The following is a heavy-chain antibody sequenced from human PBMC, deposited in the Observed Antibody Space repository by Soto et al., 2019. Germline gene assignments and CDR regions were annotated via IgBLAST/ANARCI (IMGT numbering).Heavy chain of an antibody. Sequence: SVKVSCKASGGTFSSYAISWVRQAPGQGPEWMGGIIPIFGTANYAQKFQGRVTITADESTSTAYMELSSLRPEDTAVYYCAREFNYYDSSGYYYALDVWGQGTTVTVSS. CDR3: AREFNYYDSSGYYYALDV. CDR2: IIPIFGTA. V-gene: IGHV1-69*13. D-gene: IGHD3-22*01. J-gene: IGHJ6*02. CDR1: GGTFSSYA.